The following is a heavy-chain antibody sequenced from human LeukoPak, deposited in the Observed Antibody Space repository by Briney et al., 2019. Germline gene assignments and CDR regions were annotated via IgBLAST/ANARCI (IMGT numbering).Heavy chain of an antibody. CDR3: ARDMVVRGVIMPRGGMDV. Sequence: ASVKVSCKASGYTFTGYYMHWVRQAPGQGLEWMGWINPNSGGANYAQKFQGRVTMTRDTSISTAYMELSRLRSDDTAVYYCARDMVVRGVIMPRGGMDVWGQGTTVTVSS. D-gene: IGHD3-10*01. CDR1: GYTFTGYY. CDR2: INPNSGGA. J-gene: IGHJ6*01. V-gene: IGHV1-2*02.